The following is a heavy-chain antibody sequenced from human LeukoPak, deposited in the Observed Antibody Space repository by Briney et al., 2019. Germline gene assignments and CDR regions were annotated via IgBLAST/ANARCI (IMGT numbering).Heavy chain of an antibody. CDR3: ARDDSKGSGWFDP. CDR1: GFTFSSYW. J-gene: IGHJ5*02. Sequence: GGSLRLSCAASGFTFSSYWMHWVRQAPGKGLVWVSRINTDGSSTSYADSVKGRFTISRDNAKNTLYLQMNSLRAEDTAVYYCARDDSKGSGWFDPWGQGTLVTVSS. D-gene: IGHD4-11*01. V-gene: IGHV3-74*01. CDR2: INTDGSST.